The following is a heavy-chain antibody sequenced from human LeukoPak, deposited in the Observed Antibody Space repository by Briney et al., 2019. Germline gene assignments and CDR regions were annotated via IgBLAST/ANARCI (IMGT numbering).Heavy chain of an antibody. CDR3: ASEVAVAGTRIDY. J-gene: IGHJ4*02. V-gene: IGHV1-2*02. CDR1: GYTFTGYY. CDR2: INPNSGGT. D-gene: IGHD6-19*01. Sequence: ASVKVSCKASGYTFTGYYMHWVRQAPGQGLERMGWINPNSGGTNYAQKFQGRVTMTRDTSISTAYMELSRLRSDDTAVYYCASEVAVAGTRIDYWGQGTLVTVSS.